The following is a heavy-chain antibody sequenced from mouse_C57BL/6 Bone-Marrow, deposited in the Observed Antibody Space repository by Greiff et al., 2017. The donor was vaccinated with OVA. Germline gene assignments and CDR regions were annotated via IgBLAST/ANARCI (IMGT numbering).Heavy chain of an antibody. CDR3: ARGEYYYAMDY. CDR1: GYTFTSYG. V-gene: IGHV1-81*01. J-gene: IGHJ4*01. Sequence: QVQLQQSGAELARPGASVKLSCKASGYTFTSYGISWVKQRTGQGLEWIGEIYPRSGNTYYNEKFKGKATLTADKSSSTAYMELRSLTSEDSAIYFCARGEYYYAMDYWGQGTSVTVSS. CDR2: IYPRSGNT.